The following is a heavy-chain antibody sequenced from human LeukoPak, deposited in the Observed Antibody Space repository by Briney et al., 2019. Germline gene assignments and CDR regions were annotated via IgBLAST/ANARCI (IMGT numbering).Heavy chain of an antibody. Sequence: SETLSLTCAVYGGSFSGYYWSWIRQPPGKGLEWIGEINHSGSTNYNPSLKSRVTVSVDTSKNQFSLKLSSVTAADTAVYYCAREGAVLYYFDYWGQGTLVTVSS. J-gene: IGHJ4*02. V-gene: IGHV4-34*01. CDR1: GGSFSGYY. CDR3: AREGAVLYYFDY. CDR2: INHSGST. D-gene: IGHD1-26*01.